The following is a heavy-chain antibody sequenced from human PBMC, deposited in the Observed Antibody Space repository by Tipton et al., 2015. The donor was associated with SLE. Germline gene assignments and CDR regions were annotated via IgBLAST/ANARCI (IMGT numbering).Heavy chain of an antibody. J-gene: IGHJ4*02. CDR1: GYSISSGYY. D-gene: IGHD4-23*01. CDR2: IYHSGST. V-gene: IGHV4-38-2*02. Sequence: TLSLTCTVSGYSISSGYYWGWIRQPPGKGLEWIGSIYHSGSTYYNPSLKSRVTISVDTSKNQFSLRLSSVTAADTAVYYCARGGGNRGILDYWGQGTLVTVSS. CDR3: ARGGGNRGILDY.